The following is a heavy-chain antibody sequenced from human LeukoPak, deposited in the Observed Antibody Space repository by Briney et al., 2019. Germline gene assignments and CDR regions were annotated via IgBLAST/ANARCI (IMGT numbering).Heavy chain of an antibody. Sequence: GSLRLSCAASGFTFSDYYMSWIRQAPGKGLEWIGYIYYSGSTNYNPSLKSRVTISVDTSKNQFSLKLSSVTAADTAVYYCARDQGLGAFDYWGQGTLVTVSS. D-gene: IGHD1-26*01. V-gene: IGHV4-59*01. CDR1: GFTFSDYY. CDR2: IYYSGST. CDR3: ARDQGLGAFDY. J-gene: IGHJ4*02.